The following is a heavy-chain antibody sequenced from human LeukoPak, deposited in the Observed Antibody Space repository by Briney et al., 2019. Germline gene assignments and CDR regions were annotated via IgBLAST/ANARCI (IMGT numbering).Heavy chain of an antibody. CDR3: TRGIAVAGAPSFDQ. CDR1: GDSVSSSSSV. J-gene: IGHJ4*02. Sequence: SQTLSLTCAISGDSVSSSSSVWNWIRQSPSGGLEWLGRTYHWSKWSTEYAISVKSRITINPDTSKSQSSLQLNSVTPEDTAVYYCTRGIAVAGAPSFDQWGQGTLVTVSS. D-gene: IGHD6-19*01. V-gene: IGHV6-1*01. CDR2: TYHWSKWST.